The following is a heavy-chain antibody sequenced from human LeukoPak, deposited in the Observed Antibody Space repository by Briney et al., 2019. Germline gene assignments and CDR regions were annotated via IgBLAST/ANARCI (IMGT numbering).Heavy chain of an antibody. Sequence: ASVKVSCKASGYTFTSYGISWVRQAPGQGLEWMGWISVYNGNTNYAQKLQGRVTMTTDTSTSTAYMELRSLRSDDTAVYYCARDVMIVVVITDYYYYGMDVWGQGTTVTVSS. J-gene: IGHJ6*02. CDR1: GYTFTSYG. V-gene: IGHV1-18*01. CDR2: ISVYNGNT. D-gene: IGHD3-22*01. CDR3: ARDVMIVVVITDYYYYGMDV.